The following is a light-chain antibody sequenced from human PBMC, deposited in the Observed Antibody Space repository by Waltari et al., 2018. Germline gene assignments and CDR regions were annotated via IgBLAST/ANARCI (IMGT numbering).Light chain of an antibody. CDR2: GAS. Sequence: ILLTHSPGTLSLSPGARATLSCSASQSVRNNYLAWYQQKPGQAPGLLIHGASRRATGIPDRFSGSGSGTDFTLTISRLEPEDFAVYFCQQYDTSPATFGQGTKLEI. CDR1: QSVRNNY. J-gene: IGKJ2*01. V-gene: IGKV3-20*01. CDR3: QQYDTSPAT.